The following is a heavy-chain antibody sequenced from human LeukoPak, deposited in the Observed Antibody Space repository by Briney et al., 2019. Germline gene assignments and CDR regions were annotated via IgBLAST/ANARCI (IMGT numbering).Heavy chain of an antibody. CDR2: IYYSGST. V-gene: IGHV4-59*01. CDR3: ARIVSIAAPFDI. Sequence: SETLSLTCTVSGGSISSYYWSWIRQPPGKGLEWIGYIYYSGSTNYNLSLKSRVTISVDTSKNQFSLKLSSVTAADTAVYYCARIVSIAAPFDIWGQGTMVTVSS. D-gene: IGHD6-6*01. J-gene: IGHJ3*02. CDR1: GGSISSYY.